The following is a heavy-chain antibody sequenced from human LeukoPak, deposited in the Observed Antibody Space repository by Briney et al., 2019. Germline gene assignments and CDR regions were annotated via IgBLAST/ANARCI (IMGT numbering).Heavy chain of an antibody. CDR1: GDSVSSNSVT. CDR2: TYYRSTWYN. CDR3: ARRLTQYDCFDP. J-gene: IGHJ5*02. D-gene: IGHD2-2*01. Sequence: SQTLSPTCAISGDSVSSNSVTWNWIRQSPSRGLEWLGRTYYRSTWYNDYAVSVRGRITVNPDTSKNQFSLHLNSVTPEDTAVYYCARRLTQYDCFDPWGQGILVTVSS. V-gene: IGHV6-1*01.